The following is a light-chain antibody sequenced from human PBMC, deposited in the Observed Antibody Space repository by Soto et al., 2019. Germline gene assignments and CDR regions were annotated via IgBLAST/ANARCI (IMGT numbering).Light chain of an antibody. J-gene: IGLJ2*01. CDR2: AVI. CDR1: SSDIGGHNY. V-gene: IGLV2-14*01. CDR3: SSFTSTSTVI. Sequence: QSALTQPASVSGSLGQSITISCTGTSSDIGGHNYVSWYQLHPGKAPKVLIFAVIKRPSGVSTRFSGSKSGNMASLTISGLRPEDEGDYYCSSFTSTSTVILGGGTKLTVL.